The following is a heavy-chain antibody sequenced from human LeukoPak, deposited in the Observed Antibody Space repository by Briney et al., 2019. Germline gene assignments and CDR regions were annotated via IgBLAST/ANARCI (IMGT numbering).Heavy chain of an antibody. CDR1: GGSISSDNYH. CDR3: ARGALGFGESFDY. CDR2: VYTSGST. J-gene: IGHJ4*02. V-gene: IGHV4-61*02. Sequence: SQTLSLTCTVSGGSISSDNYHWSWIRQPAGKGLEWIGRVYTSGSTNYNPSLKSRVTISVDTSKNQFSLKLSSVTAADTAVYYCARGALGFGESFDYWGQGTLVTVSS. D-gene: IGHD3-10*01.